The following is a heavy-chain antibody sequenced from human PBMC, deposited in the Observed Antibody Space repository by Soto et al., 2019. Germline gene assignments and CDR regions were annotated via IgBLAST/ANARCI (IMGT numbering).Heavy chain of an antibody. Sequence: SGPTLVNPTQTLTLTCTFSGFSLSTSGVGVGWIRQPPGKALEWLALIYWDDDKRYSPSLKSRLTITKDTSKNQVVLTMTNMDHVDTATYYCAHSFEYSYGHDGFRFDYWGQGTLVTVSS. V-gene: IGHV2-5*02. CDR3: AHSFEYSYGHDGFRFDY. CDR1: GFSLSTSGVG. J-gene: IGHJ4*02. CDR2: IYWDDDK. D-gene: IGHD5-18*01.